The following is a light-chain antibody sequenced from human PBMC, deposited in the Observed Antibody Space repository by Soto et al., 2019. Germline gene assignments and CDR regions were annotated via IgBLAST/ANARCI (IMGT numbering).Light chain of an antibody. Sequence: DIVLTHSPATLSLSPGERATLSGWASQSVNRYLVWYQQKPGQAPRLLMYDASKRATGIPARFSGSGSGTDFTLTISSLEPEDFAVYYCQQRDIWPWTFGQGTKVDIK. CDR1: QSVNRY. CDR3: QQRDIWPWT. V-gene: IGKV3-11*01. J-gene: IGKJ1*01. CDR2: DAS.